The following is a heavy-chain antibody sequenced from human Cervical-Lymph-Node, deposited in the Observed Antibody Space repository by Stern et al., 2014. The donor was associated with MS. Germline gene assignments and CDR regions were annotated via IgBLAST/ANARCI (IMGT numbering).Heavy chain of an antibody. Sequence: QVQLVQSGAEVKKPGASVKVSCKASGHTFIDYYMHWVRQAPGQGLEWMGIINPSGGSTNYAQKFQGRVTMTRDTSTSTVYMELSSLRSEDTAVYFCARSGREMSTFGTVIADHAFDIWGQGTMVTVSS. D-gene: IGHD3-16*02. CDR2: INPSGGST. CDR1: GHTFIDYY. J-gene: IGHJ3*02. V-gene: IGHV1-46*01. CDR3: ARSGREMSTFGTVIADHAFDI.